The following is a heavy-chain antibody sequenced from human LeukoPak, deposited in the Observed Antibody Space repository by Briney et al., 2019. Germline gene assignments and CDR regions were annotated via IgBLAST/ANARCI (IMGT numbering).Heavy chain of an antibody. Sequence: GGSLRLSCAASGFTFDDYGMSWVRQAPGKGLEWVSGINRNGGSTGYADSVKGRFTISRDNAKNSLYLQMNSLRAEDTALYYCARGLGSNPMGAFDIWGQGTMVTVSS. CDR2: INRNGGST. J-gene: IGHJ3*02. CDR1: GFTFDDYG. V-gene: IGHV3-20*04. CDR3: ARGLGSNPMGAFDI. D-gene: IGHD5-24*01.